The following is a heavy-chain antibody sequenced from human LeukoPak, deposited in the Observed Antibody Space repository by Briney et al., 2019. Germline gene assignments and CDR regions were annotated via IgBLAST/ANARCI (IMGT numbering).Heavy chain of an antibody. CDR2: INHGGST. CDR1: GGSFSGYY. D-gene: IGHD1-26*01. CDR3: ARGSGFGGSYSFDY. J-gene: IGHJ4*02. V-gene: IGHV4-34*01. Sequence: SETLSLTCAVYGGSFSGYYWSWIRQPPGKGLEWICEINHGGSTNYNPSLKSRVTISVDTSKNQFSLKLSSVTAADTAVYYCARGSGFGGSYSFDYWGQGTLVTVSS.